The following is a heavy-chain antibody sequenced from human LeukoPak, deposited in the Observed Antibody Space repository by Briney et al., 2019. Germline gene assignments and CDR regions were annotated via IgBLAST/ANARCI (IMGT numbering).Heavy chain of an antibody. CDR3: ARDPGYKGHDGNIAYYFDY. CDR2: IYSGGST. D-gene: IGHD1-20*01. Sequence: PGGSLRLSCAASGFSVSRHYLSWVRQAPGKGLEWVSVIYSGGSTYADSVKGRFTISSDIAKNTLYLQMNSLRAEDTAMYYCARDPGYKGHDGNIAYYFDYWGQGTLVAVSS. CDR1: GFSVSRHY. V-gene: IGHV3-53*01. J-gene: IGHJ4*02.